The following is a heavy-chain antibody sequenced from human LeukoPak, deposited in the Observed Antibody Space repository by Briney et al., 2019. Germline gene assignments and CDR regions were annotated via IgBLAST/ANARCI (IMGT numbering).Heavy chain of an antibody. CDR1: GFTFSSYA. D-gene: IGHD3-3*01. CDR3: ARGSITILGVVLNPLDY. J-gene: IGHJ4*02. Sequence: GGSLRLSCAASGFTFSSYAMSWVRQAPGKGLEWVSAISGSGGSTYYADSVKGRFTISRDNSKNTLYLQMNSLRAEDTAVYYCARGSITILGVVLNPLDYWGQGTLVTVSS. V-gene: IGHV3-23*01. CDR2: ISGSGGST.